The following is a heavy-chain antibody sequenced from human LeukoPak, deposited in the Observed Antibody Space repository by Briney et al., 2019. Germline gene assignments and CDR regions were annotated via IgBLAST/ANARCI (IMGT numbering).Heavy chain of an antibody. CDR2: ISGSGPYT. Sequence: GGSLRLACAASGFTFSSYAMSWVRQAPGKGLEWVSAISGSGPYTFYTDSVKGRFTISRDSSKNTLYLQMNSLRAEDTALYYCAKHGYCSGISCFFDFWGQGTLVTVSS. D-gene: IGHD2-2*03. CDR1: GFTFSSYA. CDR3: AKHGYCSGISCFFDF. V-gene: IGHV3-23*01. J-gene: IGHJ4*02.